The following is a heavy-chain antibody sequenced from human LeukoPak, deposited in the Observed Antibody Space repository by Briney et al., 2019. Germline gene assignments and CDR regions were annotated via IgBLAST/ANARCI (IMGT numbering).Heavy chain of an antibody. V-gene: IGHV3-23*01. Sequence: GGSLRLSCAASGFSFSGCSMSWVRQAPGKGPEWVSTISGSGDATYYADSVKGRFTISRDNSKNTLYLQMNSLRADGTAVYYCAKDAVSYSYGYAQDHWGQGTLVTVSS. D-gene: IGHD5-18*01. J-gene: IGHJ4*02. CDR3: AKDAVSYSYGYAQDH. CDR2: ISGSGDAT. CDR1: GFSFSGCS.